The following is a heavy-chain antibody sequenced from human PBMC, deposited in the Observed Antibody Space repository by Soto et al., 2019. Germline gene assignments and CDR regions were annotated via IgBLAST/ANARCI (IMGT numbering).Heavy chain of an antibody. J-gene: IGHJ4*02. CDR2: INHGGST. Sequence: SETLSLPCAVYGGYFSGYYWSWIRQPPGKGLDWIGEINHGGSTNYNPSLKSRVTISIDTSKIQFSLKLSSVTAAETAVYYCARGGQTIIPKDGGPGTLVNVSS. CDR1: GGYFSGYY. V-gene: IGHV4-34*01. CDR3: ARGGQTIIPKD. D-gene: IGHD5-12*01.